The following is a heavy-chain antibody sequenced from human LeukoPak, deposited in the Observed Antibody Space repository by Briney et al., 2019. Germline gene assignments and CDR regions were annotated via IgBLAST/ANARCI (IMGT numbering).Heavy chain of an antibody. CDR2: IYYSGST. D-gene: IGHD2-2*02. CDR1: GGSISSSSYY. J-gene: IGHJ4*02. CDR3: ARVPYCSSTSCYTFPPPHFDY. Sequence: SETLSLTCTVSGGSISSSSYYWGWIRQPPGKGLEWIGSIYYSGSTYYNPSLKSRVTISVDTSKNQFSLKLSSVTAADTAVYYCARVPYCSSTSCYTFPPPHFDYWGQGTLVTVSS. V-gene: IGHV4-39*01.